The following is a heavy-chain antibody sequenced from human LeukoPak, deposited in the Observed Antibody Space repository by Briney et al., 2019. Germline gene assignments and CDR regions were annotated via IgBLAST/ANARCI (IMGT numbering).Heavy chain of an antibody. CDR1: GASISSSSYY. CDR3: AMKFGDY. CDR2: IYYSGST. D-gene: IGHD3-10*01. J-gene: IGHJ4*02. Sequence: SETLSLTCTVSGASISSSSYYWGWLRQPPGKGLEWIGSIYYSGSTYYNPSLKSRVTISVDTSKNQFSLKLSSVTAADTAVYYCAMKFGDYWGQGTLVTVSS. V-gene: IGHV4-39*07.